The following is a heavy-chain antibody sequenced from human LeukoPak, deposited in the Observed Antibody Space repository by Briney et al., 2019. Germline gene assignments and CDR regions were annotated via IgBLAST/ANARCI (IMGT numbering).Heavy chain of an antibody. CDR1: GFPFSTYA. Sequence: GGSLRLSCAASGFPFSTYAMSWVRQAPGKGLEWVTSIRGSDGSTYYADSVKGRFAISRDNSKNTLYLQMNSLRAEDTTVYYCAKDVYGDYGGLDYWGQGTLVTVSS. CDR2: IRGSDGST. J-gene: IGHJ4*02. D-gene: IGHD4-17*01. CDR3: AKDVYGDYGGLDY. V-gene: IGHV3-23*01.